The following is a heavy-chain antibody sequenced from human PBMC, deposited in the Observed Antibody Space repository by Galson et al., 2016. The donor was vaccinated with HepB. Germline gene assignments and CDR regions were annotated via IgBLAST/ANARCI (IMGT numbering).Heavy chain of an antibody. V-gene: IGHV3-7*01. Sequence: SLRLSCAASGFSFSYYWMSWVRQAPGKGLEWVANIDQDGSDKFYVDSLEGRFTISRDNVKNSLYLQMNSLRAEDTAVYYCARDVKHFDDTTGGLDCWGQGTLVTVSS. CDR3: ARDVKHFDDTTGGLDC. CDR2: IDQDGSDK. J-gene: IGHJ4*02. CDR1: GFSFSYYW. D-gene: IGHD3-22*01.